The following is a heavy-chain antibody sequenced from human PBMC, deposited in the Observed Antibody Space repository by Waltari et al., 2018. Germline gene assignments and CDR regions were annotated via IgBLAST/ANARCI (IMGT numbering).Heavy chain of an antibody. Sequence: ELQLVESGGGLVQPGGSLRLSCAGFGFTFEDYAMQWVRQAPGKGLEWVCCISSNGYNLNYADSAKGRFTISRDNAKKSLYLEMKSLTIEDTALYYCVKDVNRVPAVGWSGAFDVWGQGTLVTVSS. V-gene: IGHV3-9*01. J-gene: IGHJ3*01. CDR3: VKDVNRVPAVGWSGAFDV. CDR1: GFTFEDYA. CDR2: ISSNGYNL. D-gene: IGHD3-3*01.